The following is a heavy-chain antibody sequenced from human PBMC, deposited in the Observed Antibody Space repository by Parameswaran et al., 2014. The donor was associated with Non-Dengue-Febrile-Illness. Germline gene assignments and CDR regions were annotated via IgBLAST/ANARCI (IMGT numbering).Heavy chain of an antibody. CDR2: VSGSGGST. Sequence: RWIRQPPGRGWEWVSAVSGSGGSTYYADSVKGRFTISRDNSKNTLYLQMNSLRAEDTAVYYCAKAAGRSVAGTRKGFDYWGQGTLVTVSS. D-gene: IGHD6-19*01. CDR3: AKAAGRSVAGTRKGFDY. J-gene: IGHJ4*02. V-gene: IGHV3-23*01.